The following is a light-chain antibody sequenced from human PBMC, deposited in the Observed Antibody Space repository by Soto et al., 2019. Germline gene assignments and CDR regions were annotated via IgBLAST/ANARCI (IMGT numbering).Light chain of an antibody. Sequence: EVVLTQSPVTLSLSPGERATLSCRASQSVSSYLAWYQQKPGQAPRLLIYGASSRATGIPDRFSGSGSGTDLTLTISRLEPEDFALYYCQQHDILPITFGQGTRLEIK. J-gene: IGKJ5*01. CDR2: GAS. CDR1: QSVSSY. CDR3: QQHDILPIT. V-gene: IGKV3-20*01.